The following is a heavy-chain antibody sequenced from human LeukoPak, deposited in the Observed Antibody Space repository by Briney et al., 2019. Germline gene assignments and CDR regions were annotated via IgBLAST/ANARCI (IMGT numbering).Heavy chain of an antibody. CDR3: ARDLGDGYTPQAFDY. Sequence: GGSLRLSCAASGFTFSSCDMHWVRQAPGKGLEWVVVIWFDGNNKYYADSVKGRFTISRDNSKNTLYLQMNSLRAEDTAVYYCARDLGDGYTPQAFDYWGQGTLVTVAS. CDR2: IWFDGNNK. V-gene: IGHV3-33*01. J-gene: IGHJ4*02. CDR1: GFTFSSCD. D-gene: IGHD5-24*01.